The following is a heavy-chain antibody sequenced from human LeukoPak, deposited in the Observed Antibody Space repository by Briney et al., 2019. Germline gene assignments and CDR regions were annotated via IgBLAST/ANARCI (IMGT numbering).Heavy chain of an antibody. J-gene: IGHJ4*02. Sequence: GGSLRLSCAASGFTFSSYAMSWVRQAPGKGLEWVSAISGSGGSTYYADSVKGRFTISRDNSKNTLYLQMNSLRAEDTAVYYCAKGSSPVPRGQLGLYYFDYWGQGTLVTVSS. CDR1: GFTFSSYA. D-gene: IGHD6-6*01. CDR3: AKGSSPVPRGQLGLYYFDY. CDR2: ISGSGGST. V-gene: IGHV3-23*01.